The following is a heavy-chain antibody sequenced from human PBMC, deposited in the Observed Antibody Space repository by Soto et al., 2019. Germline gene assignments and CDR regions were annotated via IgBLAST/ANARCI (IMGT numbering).Heavy chain of an antibody. J-gene: IGHJ1*01. V-gene: IGHV3-30*18. CDR1: GFTFSSTA. Sequence: SGGSLRLSCVASGFTFSSTAMHWVRQAPGKGLEWVAVISYDGSNQYYADSMKGRLTISRDNSKNTLYLQMNSLRAEDTAVYYCAKATPPYFGSFSPWYFQHWGQGTLVTVSS. CDR3: AKATPPYFGSFSPWYFQH. D-gene: IGHD1-26*01. CDR2: ISYDGSNQ.